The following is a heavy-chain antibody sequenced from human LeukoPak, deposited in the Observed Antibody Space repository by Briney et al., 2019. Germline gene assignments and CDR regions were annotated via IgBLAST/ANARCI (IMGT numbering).Heavy chain of an antibody. D-gene: IGHD3-10*01. CDR1: GYTFTSYY. CDR3: AREPYGSGKTDAFDI. V-gene: IGHV1-46*01. J-gene: IGHJ3*02. CDR2: INPSDGST. Sequence: ASVKVSCKASGYTFTSYYIHLVRQAPGQGFEWMAIINPSDGSTTNSQKFQGRVTITADESTSTAYMELSSLRSEDTAVYYCAREPYGSGKTDAFDIWGQGTMVTVSS.